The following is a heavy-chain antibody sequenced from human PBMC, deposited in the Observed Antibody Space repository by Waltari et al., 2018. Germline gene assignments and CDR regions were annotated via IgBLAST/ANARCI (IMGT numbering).Heavy chain of an antibody. CDR3: ASDGAVAHL. CDR1: GFSFSNYW. J-gene: IGHJ4*02. D-gene: IGHD2-21*01. CDR2: INSDVRRK. Sequence: EVQLVESGGGLVQPGGSLRLSCAASGFSFSNYWMPWVRQAPGKGLVWVSRINSDVRRKNYAEAVKCRFTISRDNAKNTLYLQMDSLRAEDTAVYYCASDGAVAHLGGQGALVTVSS. V-gene: IGHV3-74*01.